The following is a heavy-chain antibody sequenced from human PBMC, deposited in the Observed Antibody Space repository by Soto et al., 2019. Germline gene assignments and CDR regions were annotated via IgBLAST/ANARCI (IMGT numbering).Heavy chain of an antibody. CDR3: ARDPTAVYSSGWFVFDY. D-gene: IGHD6-19*01. CDR2: ISYDGSNK. J-gene: IGHJ4*02. Sequence: GGSLRLSCAASGFTFSSYAMHWVRQAPGKGLEWVAVISYDGSNKYYAESVKGRFTIARDNSKNTLYLQMNGLRAEDTAVYYCARDPTAVYSSGWFVFDYWGQGTLVTVSS. CDR1: GFTFSSYA. V-gene: IGHV3-30-3*01.